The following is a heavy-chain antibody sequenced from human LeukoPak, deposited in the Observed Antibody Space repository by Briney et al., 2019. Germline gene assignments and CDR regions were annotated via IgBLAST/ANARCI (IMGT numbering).Heavy chain of an antibody. CDR1: GFTFSDYY. CDR3: ARVYIAEDF. D-gene: IGHD2-15*01. Sequence: PGGSLRLSCAASGFTFSDYYMSWIRQAPGKGLEWISYISDSGTTIYYADSVRGRFTISRDNAKNSLYLQMNCLRAEDTAVYYCARVYIAEDFWGQGTLVTISS. J-gene: IGHJ4*02. CDR2: ISDSGTTI. V-gene: IGHV3-11*01.